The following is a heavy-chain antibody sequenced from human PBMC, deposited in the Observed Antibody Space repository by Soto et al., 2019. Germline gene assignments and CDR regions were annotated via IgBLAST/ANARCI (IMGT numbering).Heavy chain of an antibody. V-gene: IGHV3-30-3*01. CDR1: GFTFSSYA. D-gene: IGHD6-6*01. Sequence: GGSLRLSCAASGFTFSSYAMHWVRQAPGKGLEWVAVISYDGSNKYYADSVKGRFTISRDNSKNTLYLQMNSLRAEDTAVYYCARENAAARSFDYWGQGTLVTVSS. CDR3: ARENAAARSFDY. CDR2: ISYDGSNK. J-gene: IGHJ4*02.